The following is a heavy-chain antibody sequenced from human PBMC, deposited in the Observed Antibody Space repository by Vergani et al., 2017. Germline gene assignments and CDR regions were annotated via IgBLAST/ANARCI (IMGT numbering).Heavy chain of an antibody. Sequence: QVQLVQSGAEVKKPGSSVKVSCKASGGTFSSYAISWVRQAPGQGLEWMGGIIPIFGTANYAQKFQGRVTITADESTSTAYMELSSLRSEDTAVYYCARDLGVDIVATISCWFDPWGQGTLVTVSS. D-gene: IGHD5-12*01. CDR1: GGTFSSYA. V-gene: IGHV1-69*12. J-gene: IGHJ5*02. CDR3: ARDLGVDIVATISCWFDP. CDR2: IIPIFGTA.